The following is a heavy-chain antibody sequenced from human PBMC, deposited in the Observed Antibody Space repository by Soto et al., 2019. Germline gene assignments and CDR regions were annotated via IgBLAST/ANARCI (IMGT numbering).Heavy chain of an antibody. CDR1: GGSISSYY. CDR3: ASSFRLELQSQLYYYGMDV. J-gene: IGHJ6*02. D-gene: IGHD1-7*01. V-gene: IGHV4-59*01. CDR2: IYYSGST. Sequence: SETLSLTCTVSGGSISSYYWSWIRQPPGKGLEWIGYIYYSGSTNYNPSLKSRVTISVDTSKNQFSLKLSSVTAADTAVYYCASSFRLELQSQLYYYGMDVWGQGTTVTVSS.